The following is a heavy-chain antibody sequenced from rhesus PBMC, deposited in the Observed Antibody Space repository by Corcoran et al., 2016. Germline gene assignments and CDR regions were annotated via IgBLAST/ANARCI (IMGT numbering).Heavy chain of an antibody. D-gene: IGHD5-42*01. J-gene: IGHJ4*01. CDR1: GYSISSGYG. Sequence: QVQLQESGPGLVKPSETLSLTCAVSGYSISSGYGWSWIRQPPGKGWEWIGYIGGSRCSPNYHPSLTSRVTIAKDTSKIQFSLMLSSVAAADTAVYYCARERGDPFDYWCQGVLVTVSS. CDR3: ARERGDPFDY. V-gene: IGHV4-127*01. CDR2: IGGSRCSP.